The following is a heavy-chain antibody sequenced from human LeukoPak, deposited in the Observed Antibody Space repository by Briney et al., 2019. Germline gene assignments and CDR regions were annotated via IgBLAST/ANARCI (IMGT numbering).Heavy chain of an antibody. J-gene: IGHJ4*02. D-gene: IGHD5-18*01. CDR3: ARDGFTAMVNYKPPIDY. V-gene: IGHV3-33*01. CDR1: GFTFSSYG. Sequence: QPGRSLRLSCAASGFTFSSYGMHWVRQAPGKGLEWVAVIWYDGSNKYYADSVKGRFTISRDNSKNTLYLQMNSLRAEDTAVYYCARDGFTAMVNYKPPIDYWGQGTLVTVSS. CDR2: IWYDGSNK.